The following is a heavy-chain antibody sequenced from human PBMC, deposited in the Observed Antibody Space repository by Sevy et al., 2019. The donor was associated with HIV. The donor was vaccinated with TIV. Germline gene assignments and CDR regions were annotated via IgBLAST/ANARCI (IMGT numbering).Heavy chain of an antibody. CDR2: IYHSGST. CDR3: AREEITMIVVVINDAFDI. D-gene: IGHD3-22*01. V-gene: IGHV4-38-2*02. Sequence: SETLSLTCTVSGYSISSGYYWGWIRQPPGKGLEWIGSIYHSGSTYYNPSLKSRVTISVDTSKNQFSLKLSSVTAADTAVYYWAREEITMIVVVINDAFDIWGQGTMVTVSS. J-gene: IGHJ3*02. CDR1: GYSISSGYY.